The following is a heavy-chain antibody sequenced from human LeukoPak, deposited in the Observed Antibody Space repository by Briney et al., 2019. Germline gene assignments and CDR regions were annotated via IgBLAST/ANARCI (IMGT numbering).Heavy chain of an antibody. CDR3: ATSGGSGSHLCYFDY. J-gene: IGHJ4*02. CDR2: IWYDGSNK. Sequence: GGSLRLSCAASGFTFSSYGMHWVRQAPGKGLEWVAVIWYDGSNKYYADSVKGRFTISRDNSKNTLYLQMNSLRAEDTAVYYCATSGGSGSHLCYFDYWGQGTLVTVSS. D-gene: IGHD1-26*01. V-gene: IGHV3-33*01. CDR1: GFTFSSYG.